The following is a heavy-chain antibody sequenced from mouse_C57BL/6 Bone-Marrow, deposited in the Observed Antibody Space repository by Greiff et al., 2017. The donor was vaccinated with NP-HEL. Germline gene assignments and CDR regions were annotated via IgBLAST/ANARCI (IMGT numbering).Heavy chain of an antibody. CDR3: ARDYYYGSSWYFDV. Sequence: QVQLKQSGPGLVQPSQSLSITCTVSGFSLTSYGVHWVRQSPGKGLEWLGVIWRGGSTDYNAAFISRLSISKDNSKSQVFFKMNSLQADDTAIYYCARDYYYGSSWYFDVWGTGTTVTVSS. CDR1: GFSLTSYG. V-gene: IGHV2-2*01. CDR2: IWRGGST. J-gene: IGHJ1*03. D-gene: IGHD1-1*01.